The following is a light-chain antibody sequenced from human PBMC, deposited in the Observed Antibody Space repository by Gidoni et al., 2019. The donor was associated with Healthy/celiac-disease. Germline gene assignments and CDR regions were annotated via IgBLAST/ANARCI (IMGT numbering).Light chain of an antibody. J-gene: IGKJ4*01. CDR1: QDISNY. CDR3: QQYDNLLLT. Sequence: DIQMTQSPSSLSASVGDRVTITCQASQDISNYLNWYQQKPGKAPKLVIYDASNLETGVPSRFSGSGSGTDFTCTIRSLQPEDIATYYCQQYDNLLLTFXGXTKVEIK. V-gene: IGKV1-33*01. CDR2: DAS.